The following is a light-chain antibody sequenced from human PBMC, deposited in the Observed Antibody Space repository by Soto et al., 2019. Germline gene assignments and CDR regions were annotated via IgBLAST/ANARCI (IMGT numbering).Light chain of an antibody. CDR3: QQSYSRPPT. CDR1: HIISNY. CDR2: AAS. V-gene: IGKV1-39*01. J-gene: IGKJ1*01. Sequence: DIQMAHSPSSLCASLGDGVTVTCRASHIISNYLNWYQQKPGVAPKLLIYAASSLQSGVPSRFSGSSSGTDFTLTISSLQPEDFATYYCQQSYSRPPTFGQGTQVDIK.